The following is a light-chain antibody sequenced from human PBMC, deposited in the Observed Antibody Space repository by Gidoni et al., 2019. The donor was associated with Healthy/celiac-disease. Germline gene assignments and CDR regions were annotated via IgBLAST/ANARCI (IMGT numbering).Light chain of an antibody. CDR2: DAF. CDR1: QSVSSY. J-gene: IGKJ2*01. Sequence: EIVLTQSPATLSLSPGGRATLSCRASQSVSSYLAWYQQKVGQAPRLLIYDAFNRATGIPARFSGSGSGTDFTLTISSLEPEDFAVYYCQQRSNWPFAFGQXTKLEIK. V-gene: IGKV3-11*01. CDR3: QQRSNWPFA.